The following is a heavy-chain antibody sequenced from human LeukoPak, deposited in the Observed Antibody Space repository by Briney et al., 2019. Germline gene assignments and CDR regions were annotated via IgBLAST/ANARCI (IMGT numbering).Heavy chain of an antibody. CDR3: ATPYYDILTGYYRY. CDR2: INPNSGGT. CDR1: GYTFTGYY. Sequence: ASVKVSCKASGYTFTGYYMHWVRQAPGQGLEWMVWINPNSGGTNYAQKFQGRVTMTRDTSISTAYMELSRLRSDDTAVYYCATPYYDILTGYYRYWGQGTLVTVSS. D-gene: IGHD3-9*01. V-gene: IGHV1-2*02. J-gene: IGHJ4*02.